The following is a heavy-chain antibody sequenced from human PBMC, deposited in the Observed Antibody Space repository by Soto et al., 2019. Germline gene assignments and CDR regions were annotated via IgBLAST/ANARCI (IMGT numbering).Heavy chain of an antibody. Sequence: GGSLRLSCAASGFTVSTKYMSWVRQAPGKGLEWVSVIYSGGSTFYADSVRGRFTISRDNSKNTVNLQMNSLRAEDTAVYYCARDPWAADYWGQGTLVPVSP. D-gene: IGHD3-16*01. J-gene: IGHJ4*02. CDR3: ARDPWAADY. V-gene: IGHV3-66*01. CDR2: IYSGGST. CDR1: GFTVSTKY.